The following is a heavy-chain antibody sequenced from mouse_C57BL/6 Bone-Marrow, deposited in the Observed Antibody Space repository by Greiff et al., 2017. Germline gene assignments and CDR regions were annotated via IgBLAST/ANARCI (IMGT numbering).Heavy chain of an antibody. J-gene: IGHJ2*01. CDR1: GYTFTDYY. Sequence: EVQLQQSGPELVKPGASVKISCKASGYTFTDYYMNWVKQSHGKSLEWIGDINPNNGGTSYNQKFKGKATLTVDKSSSTAYMELRSLTSEDSAVYYCARIAQAKEDWGQGTTLTVSS. CDR2: INPNNGGT. D-gene: IGHD3-2*02. CDR3: ARIAQAKED. V-gene: IGHV1-26*01.